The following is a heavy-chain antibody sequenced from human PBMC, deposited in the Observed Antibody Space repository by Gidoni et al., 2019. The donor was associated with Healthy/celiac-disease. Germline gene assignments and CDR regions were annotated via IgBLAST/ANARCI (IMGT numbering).Heavy chain of an antibody. D-gene: IGHD3-22*01. J-gene: IGHJ3*02. CDR3: ARYGKGVVVIKWGSNAFDI. CDR1: GGSISSGGYY. CDR2: IYYSGST. V-gene: IGHV4-31*03. Sequence: QVQLQESGPGLVKPSQTLSLTCTVSGGSISSGGYYWSWIRQHPGKGLEWIGYIYYSGSTYYNPSLKSRVTISVDTSKNQFSLKLSSVTAADTAVYYCARYGKGVVVIKWGSNAFDIWGQGTMVTVSS.